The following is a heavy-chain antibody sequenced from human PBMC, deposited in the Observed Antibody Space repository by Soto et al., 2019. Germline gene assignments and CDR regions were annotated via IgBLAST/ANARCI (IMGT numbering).Heavy chain of an antibody. J-gene: IGHJ4*02. Sequence: PGGSLRLSCAASELSSSNHAMTWVRQAPGKGLEWVSGISGSDGGAYYADSVKGRFTISRDNSRSTLYLQMNSLRVEDTAVYYCASGGLHGYTNGGLSYFHSWGQGTLLTVSS. CDR2: ISGSDGGA. D-gene: IGHD5-18*01. CDR3: ASGGLHGYTNGGLSYFHS. V-gene: IGHV3-23*01. CDR1: ELSSSNHA.